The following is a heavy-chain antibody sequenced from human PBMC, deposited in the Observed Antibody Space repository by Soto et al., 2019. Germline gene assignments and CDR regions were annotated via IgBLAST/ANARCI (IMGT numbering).Heavy chain of an antibody. Sequence: QVQLQESGPGLVKPSQTLSLTCTVSGGSISSGSYYWSWIRQHPGKGLEWIGYIYYGGNTYYNPSLKGRVSISVDTSKNQCSLKVNSVTAADTAVYYCATDFGSGSYYPDYWGQGTLVTVSS. D-gene: IGHD3-10*01. CDR1: GGSISSGSYY. CDR3: ATDFGSGSYYPDY. V-gene: IGHV4-31*03. J-gene: IGHJ4*02. CDR2: IYYGGNT.